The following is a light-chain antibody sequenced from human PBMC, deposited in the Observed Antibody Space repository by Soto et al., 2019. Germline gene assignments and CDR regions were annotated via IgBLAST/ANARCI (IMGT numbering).Light chain of an antibody. CDR2: WAS. CDR1: QSVLSYSDNKNY. Sequence: DFVMTQSPDSLAVSLGERATINCRSSQSVLSYSDNKNYLAWFQQKPGQPPKLLFYWASTRESGVPDRFSGSGSATDFTLTIRSLQAEDAAFYYCQQYHSDPITFGQGKRLEI. CDR3: QQYHSDPIT. V-gene: IGKV4-1*01. J-gene: IGKJ5*01.